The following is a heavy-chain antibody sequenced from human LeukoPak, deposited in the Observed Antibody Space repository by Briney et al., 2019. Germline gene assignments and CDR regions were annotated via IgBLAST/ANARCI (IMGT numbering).Heavy chain of an antibody. CDR3: ASEGAFDI. CDR1: GFTFSSYS. Sequence: GGSLRLSCAASGFTFSSYSMNWVRRAPGRGLEWVSYISSSSSTIYYADSVKGRFTISRDNAKNSLYLQMNSLRAEDTAVYYCASEGAFDIWGQGTMVTVSS. CDR2: ISSSSSTI. J-gene: IGHJ3*02. V-gene: IGHV3-48*01.